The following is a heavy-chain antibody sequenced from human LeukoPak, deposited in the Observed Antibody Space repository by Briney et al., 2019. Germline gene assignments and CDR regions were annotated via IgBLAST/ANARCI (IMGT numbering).Heavy chain of an antibody. CDR2: IYYSGST. CDR1: GGSISSSSYY. CDR3: ARHQGGDGYNYYYYYMDV. V-gene: IGHV4-39*01. J-gene: IGHJ6*03. Sequence: SETLSLTCTVSGGSISSSSYYWGWIRQPPGKGLEWIGSIYYSGSTYYKPSLRSRVTISVDTSESQFSLKLSSVTAADTAVYYCARHQGGDGYNYYYYYMDVWGKGTTVTVSS. D-gene: IGHD5-24*01.